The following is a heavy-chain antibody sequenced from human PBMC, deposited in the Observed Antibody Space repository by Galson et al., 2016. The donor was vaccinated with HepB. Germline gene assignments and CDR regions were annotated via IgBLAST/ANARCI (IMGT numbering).Heavy chain of an antibody. V-gene: IGHV3-53*05. CDR3: AKAALVGPTYPLEF. CDR1: GFTVSSNY. J-gene: IGHJ4*02. CDR2: IYSGGST. D-gene: IGHD1-26*01. Sequence: SLRLSCAASGFTVSSNYMSWVRQAPGKGLEWVSVIYSGGSTYYADSVKGRFTISRDNSKNTFYLQMNSLRAEDRAVYYCAKAALVGPTYPLEFWGPGTLVTVSS.